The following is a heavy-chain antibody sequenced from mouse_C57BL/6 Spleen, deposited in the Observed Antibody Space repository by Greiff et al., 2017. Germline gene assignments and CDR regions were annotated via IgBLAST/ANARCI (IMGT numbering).Heavy chain of an antibody. J-gene: IGHJ1*03. CDR2: IDPENGDT. D-gene: IGHD1-1*01. V-gene: IGHV14-4*01. CDR3: TTLYYYGSSPAWYFDV. CDR1: GFNIKDDY. Sequence: EVMLVESGAELVRPGASVKLSCKASGFNIKDDYMHWVKQRPEQGLEWIGWIDPENGDTEYASKFQGKATITADTASHTAYLQPSSLTSEDTAFYYCTTLYYYGSSPAWYFDVWGTGTTVTVSS.